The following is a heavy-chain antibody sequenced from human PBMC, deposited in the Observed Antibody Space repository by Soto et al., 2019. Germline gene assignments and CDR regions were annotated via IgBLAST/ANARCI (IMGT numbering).Heavy chain of an antibody. CDR2: ISPSGTT. V-gene: IGHV4-34*01. CDR3: ARAPKVSGSAQTRPDF. D-gene: IGHD6-6*01. J-gene: IGHJ4*02. Sequence: LSLTCSLYSGSLSGYYWSWIRQPPGEGLEWIGEISPSGTTNYSPSLKSRVSISVDTSKNQFSLNLTSLTAADTAVYYCARAPKVSGSAQTRPDFWGQGSLVTVSS. CDR1: SGSLSGYY.